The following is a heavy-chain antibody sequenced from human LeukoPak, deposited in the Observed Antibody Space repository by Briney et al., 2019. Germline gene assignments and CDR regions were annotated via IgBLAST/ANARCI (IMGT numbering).Heavy chain of an antibody. Sequence: PSETLSLTCTVSGGSISSYYWSWIRQPPGKGLEWIGYIFYSGGTNYNPSLKSRVTISVDTSKNQFSLKLSSVTAADTAVYFCARQVVAVAGTGYFDYWGQGTLVTVSS. CDR3: ARQVVAVAGTGYFDY. J-gene: IGHJ4*02. V-gene: IGHV4-59*08. D-gene: IGHD6-19*01. CDR2: IFYSGGT. CDR1: GGSISSYY.